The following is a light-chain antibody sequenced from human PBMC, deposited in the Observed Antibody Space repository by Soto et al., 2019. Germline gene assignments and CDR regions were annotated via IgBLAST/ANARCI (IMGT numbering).Light chain of an antibody. CDR1: QNISTY. CDR2: AAS. V-gene: IGKV1-39*01. CDR3: QQSYSYPFT. Sequence: DIQMTQSPSSLSASVGDRVTITCRAGQNISTYLNWYQQKPGKAPKLLIYAASTLESGVPSRFSGSGSGTDFTLTISSLQREDFATYYCQQSYSYPFTFGPGTKADIK. J-gene: IGKJ3*01.